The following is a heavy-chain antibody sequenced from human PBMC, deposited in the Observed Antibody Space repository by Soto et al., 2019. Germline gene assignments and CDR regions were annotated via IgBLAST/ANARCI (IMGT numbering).Heavy chain of an antibody. V-gene: IGHV3-30*18. D-gene: IGHD2-15*01. J-gene: IGHJ5*02. CDR2: ISYDGSNK. Sequence: QVQLVESGGGVVQPGRSLRLSCAASGFTFSSYGMHWVRQAPGKGLEWVAVISYDGSNKYYADSVKGRFTISRDNSKNTLYLQMSSLRAEETAVYYCAKDPRYCSGGSCYSGINWFDPWGQGTLVTVSS. CDR3: AKDPRYCSGGSCYSGINWFDP. CDR1: GFTFSSYG.